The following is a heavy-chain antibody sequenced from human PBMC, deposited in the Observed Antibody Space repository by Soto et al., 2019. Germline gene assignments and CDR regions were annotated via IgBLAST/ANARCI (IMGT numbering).Heavy chain of an antibody. J-gene: IGHJ4*02. D-gene: IGHD3-22*01. CDR1: GGSFSGYY. Sequence: SETLSLTCAVYGGSFSGYYWSWIRQPPGKGLEWIGEINHSGSTNYNPSPKSRVTISVDTSKNQFSLKLSSVTAADTAVYYCARLGYYDSSENFDYWGQGTLVTVSS. CDR3: ARLGYYDSSENFDY. CDR2: INHSGST. V-gene: IGHV4-34*01.